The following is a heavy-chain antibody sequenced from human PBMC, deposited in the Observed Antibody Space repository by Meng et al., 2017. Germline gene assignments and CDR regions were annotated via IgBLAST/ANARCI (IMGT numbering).Heavy chain of an antibody. J-gene: IGHJ4*02. Sequence: PRVSGVGWGKPGCSLRLTCWASGCGLTDAWMSWVRQAPGKGLEWVGRINSNSDGGTTDYAAPVKGRFTISRDDSKNTLYLQMNSLITEDTAVYFCATGAAAADHWGQGTLVTVSS. CDR3: ATGAAAADH. D-gene: IGHD6-13*01. V-gene: IGHV3-15*01. CDR2: INSNSDGGTT. CDR1: GCGLTDAW.